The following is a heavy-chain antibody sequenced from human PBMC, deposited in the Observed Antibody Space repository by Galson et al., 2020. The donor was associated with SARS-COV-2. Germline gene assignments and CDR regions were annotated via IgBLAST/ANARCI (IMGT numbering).Heavy chain of an antibody. V-gene: IGHV1-24*01. CDR1: GYTLTALS. CDR2: FDPEDGET. D-gene: IGHD3-3*01. CDR3: ATAAIFGVVIYTFNL. J-gene: IGHJ3*01. Sequence: ASVKVSCKVSGYTLTALSIHWVRQAPGTGLEWRGGFDPEDGETIYAQKFQARVTMTEDTSTDTAYMELSSLRSEDTAVYYCATAAIFGVVIYTFNLWGQGTMVTVSS.